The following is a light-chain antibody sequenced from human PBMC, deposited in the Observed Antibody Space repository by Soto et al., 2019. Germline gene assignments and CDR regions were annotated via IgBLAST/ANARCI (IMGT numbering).Light chain of an antibody. CDR2: EVS. V-gene: IGLV2-23*02. CDR1: SCDVGNYDL. CDR3: CSYAGNGALV. J-gene: IGLJ3*02. Sequence: QSALTQPAYVSGSPGQSITIACSGSSCDVGNYDLVSWYQQIPGKAPQLMIFEVSRRPSRVSDRFSGSKSGNTASLTISGLQAEDEGDFYCCSYAGNGALVFGGGTKLTVL.